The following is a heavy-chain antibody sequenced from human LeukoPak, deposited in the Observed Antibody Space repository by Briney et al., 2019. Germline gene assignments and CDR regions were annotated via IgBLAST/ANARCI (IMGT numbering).Heavy chain of an antibody. CDR3: ARVHYDSSGYYWAYYYYGMDV. J-gene: IGHJ6*02. D-gene: IGHD3-22*01. Sequence: ASVNVSCKASGYTFTGYYMHWVRQAPGQGLEWMGWINPNSGGTNYAQKFQGRVTMTRDTSISTAYMELSRLRSDDTAVYYCARVHYDSSGYYWAYYYYGMDVWGQGTTVTVSS. CDR1: GYTFTGYY. V-gene: IGHV1-2*02. CDR2: INPNSGGT.